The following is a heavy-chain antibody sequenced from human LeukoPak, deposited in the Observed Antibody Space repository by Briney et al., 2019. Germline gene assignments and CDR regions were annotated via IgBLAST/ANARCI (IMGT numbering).Heavy chain of an antibody. V-gene: IGHV4-39*01. J-gene: IGHJ4*02. CDR3: ARHRWTGTFNFDY. CDR1: GDSISSSSYY. D-gene: IGHD1-14*01. Sequence: PSETLSLTCTVSGDSISSSSYYWGWIRQPPGKGLEWFGSIYSSGNTYYNPSLKSRVTISVDTSKNQFSLKLSSVTAADTAVYYGARHRWTGTFNFDYWGQGTLVAVSS. CDR2: IYSSGNT.